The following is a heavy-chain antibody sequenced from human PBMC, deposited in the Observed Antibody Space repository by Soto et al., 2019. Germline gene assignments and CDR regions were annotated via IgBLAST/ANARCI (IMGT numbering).Heavy chain of an antibody. Sequence: GESLKISCAASGFTFSSYWMHWVRQAPGKGLVWVSRINSDGSSTSYADSVKGRFTISRDNAKNTLYLQMNSLRAEDTAVYYCARAPGRYCSSTSCGSNWFDPWGQGTLVTVSS. D-gene: IGHD2-2*01. J-gene: IGHJ5*02. V-gene: IGHV3-74*01. CDR2: INSDGSST. CDR1: GFTFSSYW. CDR3: ARAPGRYCSSTSCGSNWFDP.